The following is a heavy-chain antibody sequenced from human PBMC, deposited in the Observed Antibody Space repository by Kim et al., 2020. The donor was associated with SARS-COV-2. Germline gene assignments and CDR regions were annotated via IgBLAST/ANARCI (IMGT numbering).Heavy chain of an antibody. Sequence: SETLSLTCAVYGGSFSGYYWSWIRQPPGKGLEWIGEINHSGSTNYNPSLKSRVTISVDTSKNQFSLKLSSVTAADTAVYYCARGDPHGERFDYWGQGTLVTVSS. CDR1: GGSFSGYY. D-gene: IGHD1-1*01. V-gene: IGHV4-34*01. J-gene: IGHJ4*02. CDR3: ARGDPHGERFDY. CDR2: INHSGST.